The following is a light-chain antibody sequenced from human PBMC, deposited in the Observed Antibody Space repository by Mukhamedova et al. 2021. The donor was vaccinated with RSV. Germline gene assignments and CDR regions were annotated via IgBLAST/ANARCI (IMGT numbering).Light chain of an antibody. CDR1: SVASNY. CDR2: SAS. CDR3: QQYGGPQWT. J-gene: IGKJ1*01. V-gene: IGKV3-20*01. Sequence: SVASNYVAWYQLKPGQAPRLLIYSASSRATGIPDRFSGGGSGTDFTLTISRLEPEDFAVYFCQQYGGPQWTFGQGTKVEIK.